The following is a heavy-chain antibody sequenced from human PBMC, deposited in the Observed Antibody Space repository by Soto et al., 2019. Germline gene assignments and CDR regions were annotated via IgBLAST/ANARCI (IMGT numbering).Heavy chain of an antibody. Sequence: SGPTLVNPTEALTVTCTFSGFSLPSPGMCVSWIRQSPGKALEWLALIERDDDDKYYSTSLKTRLTISKDTRKNQVVLTTAHMDPADTATYYCARSIRGPRRFNGMDVWGQGTTVTVSS. CDR3: ARSIRGPRRFNGMDV. J-gene: IGHJ6*02. CDR1: GFSLPSPGMC. V-gene: IGHV2-70*13. CDR2: IERDDDDK. D-gene: IGHD1-20*01.